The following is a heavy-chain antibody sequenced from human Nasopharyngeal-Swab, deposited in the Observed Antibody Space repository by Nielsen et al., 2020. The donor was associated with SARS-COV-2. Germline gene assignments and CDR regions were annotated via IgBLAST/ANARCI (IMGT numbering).Heavy chain of an antibody. CDR1: EFTFSSYE. CDR3: AKDGGYCSGGSCHLYYFDY. CDR2: ISSSGTTI. J-gene: IGHJ4*02. Sequence: GGSLRLSCAASEFTFSSYEMNWVRQAPGKGLEWLSYISSSGTTIYYADSVKGRFTISRDNAKNSLYLQMNSLRAEDTALYYCAKDGGYCSGGSCHLYYFDYWGQGTLVTVSS. D-gene: IGHD2-15*01. V-gene: IGHV3-48*03.